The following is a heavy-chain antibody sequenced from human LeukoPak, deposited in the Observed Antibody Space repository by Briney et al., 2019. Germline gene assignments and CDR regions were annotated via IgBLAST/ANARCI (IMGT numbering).Heavy chain of an antibody. J-gene: IGHJ4*02. CDR2: VSYSGNT. D-gene: IGHD1-14*01. Sequence: SETLSLTCSVSRGSISDYYWSWIRQPPGKGLEWIGYVSYSGNTNYNPSLKSRVTISVDTSKNQFSLKLSSVTAADTAVYYCAGGYNPYYFDYWGRGTLVTVSS. CDR1: RGSISDYY. V-gene: IGHV4-59*01. CDR3: AGGYNPYYFDY.